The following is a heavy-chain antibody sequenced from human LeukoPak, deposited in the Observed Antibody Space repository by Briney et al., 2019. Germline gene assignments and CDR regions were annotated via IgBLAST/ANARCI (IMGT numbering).Heavy chain of an antibody. CDR1: GFTFSDYY. Sequence: GGSLRLSCAASGFTFSDYYMSWIRQAPGKGLEWVSYISSSGSTIYYADSVKGRFTISRDNAKNSLYLQMNSLRAEDTAVYYCARVGVFGYCTRDSCHSPLDYWGQGTLVTVSS. V-gene: IGHV3-11*01. CDR2: ISSSGSTI. CDR3: ARVGVFGYCTRDSCHSPLDY. D-gene: IGHD2-15*01. J-gene: IGHJ4*02.